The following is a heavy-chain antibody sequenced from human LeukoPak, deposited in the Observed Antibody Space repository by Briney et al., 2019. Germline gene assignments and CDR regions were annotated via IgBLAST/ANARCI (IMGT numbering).Heavy chain of an antibody. V-gene: IGHV5-51*01. CDR1: GYRFTSYW. Sequence: GASLQISCKGSGYRFTSYWLGWVRQLPGKGLERMGIIYPGDSDTRYSPSFQGQVTISADKSISTAYLQWSSLKASDTAMYYCARRRRYGGSFDYWGQGTLVTVSS. J-gene: IGHJ4*02. CDR2: IYPGDSDT. D-gene: IGHD4-23*01. CDR3: ARRRRYGGSFDY.